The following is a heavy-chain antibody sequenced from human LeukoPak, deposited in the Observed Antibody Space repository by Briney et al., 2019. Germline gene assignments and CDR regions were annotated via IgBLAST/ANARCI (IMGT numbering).Heavy chain of an antibody. CDR3: ARHVRFLEWLSSYYFDY. CDR1: GGSISSSSYY. D-gene: IGHD3-3*01. J-gene: IGHJ4*02. Sequence: SETLSLTCTVSGGSISSSSYYWGWIRQPPGKGLEWIGSIYYSGSTYYNPSLKSRATISVDTSKSQFSLRLTSVTAADTAVNYCARHVRFLEWLSSYYFDYWGQGTLVTVSS. V-gene: IGHV4-39*01. CDR2: IYYSGST.